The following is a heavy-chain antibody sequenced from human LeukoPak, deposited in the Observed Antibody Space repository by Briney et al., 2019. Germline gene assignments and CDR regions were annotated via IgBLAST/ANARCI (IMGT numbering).Heavy chain of an antibody. V-gene: IGHV3-15*01. D-gene: IGHD3-16*01. CDR1: GFTFSNAW. CDR3: TTLGAFDY. J-gene: IGHJ4*02. Sequence: GGSLRLSCAASGFTFSNAWMSWVRQAPGKGLEWVVRIKSKTFGGTTDYAAPVKGRFTISRDDSKNTLYLHMNTLKTEDTAIYYCTTLGAFDYWGQGTLVTVSS. CDR2: IKSKTFGGTT.